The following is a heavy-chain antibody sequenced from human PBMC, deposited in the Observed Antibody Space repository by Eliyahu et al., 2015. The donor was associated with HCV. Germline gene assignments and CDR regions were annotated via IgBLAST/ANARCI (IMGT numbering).Heavy chain of an antibody. V-gene: IGHV3-21*01. CDR2: ISSSSSYI. CDR3: ARDLGVFGELLKPLDY. CDR1: GFTFSSYS. Sequence: EVQLVESGGGLVKPGGSLRLSCAASGFTFSSYSMNWVRQAPGKGLEWVSSISSSSSYIYYADSVKGRFTISRDNAKNSLYLQMNSLRAEDTAVYYCARDLGVFGELLKPLDYWGQGTLVTVSS. J-gene: IGHJ4*02. D-gene: IGHD3-10*01.